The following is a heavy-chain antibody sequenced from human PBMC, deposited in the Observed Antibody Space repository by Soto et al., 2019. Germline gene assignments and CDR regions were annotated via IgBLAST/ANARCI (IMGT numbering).Heavy chain of an antibody. D-gene: IGHD6-19*01. J-gene: IGHJ4*02. CDR1: GFPFTTSG. V-gene: IGHV3-23*01. Sequence: EVPLLESGGGLVQPGGSLSLTCAASGFPFTTSGFLWVRQPPREGLEWVSAIGPNPVNTNYRDCVRGRFTISRDNSRNTGFLQMSSLRAEDMAPYYCTNARHCSADACAAAEWGQGTLITVSS. CDR3: TNARHCSADACAAAE. CDR2: IGPNPVNT.